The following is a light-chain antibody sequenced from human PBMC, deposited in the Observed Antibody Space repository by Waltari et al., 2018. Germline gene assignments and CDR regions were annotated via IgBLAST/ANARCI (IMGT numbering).Light chain of an antibody. CDR3: QQYKSPTWT. V-gene: IGKV1-5*03. J-gene: IGKJ1*01. CDR1: QTISSW. Sequence: DIQRTQSPSTRSASVGERGTITCRASQTISSWLAWYQQKAGKAPKLLIFKASTLESGVPSRFSGSGSGTEFTLTISGLQPEDFATYSCQQYKSPTWTFGQGTKVEMK. CDR2: KAS.